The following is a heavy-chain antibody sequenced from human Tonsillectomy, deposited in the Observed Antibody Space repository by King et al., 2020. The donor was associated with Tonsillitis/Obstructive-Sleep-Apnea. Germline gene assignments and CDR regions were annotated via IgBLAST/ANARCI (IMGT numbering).Heavy chain of an antibody. CDR1: GFTFSSYG. CDR2: IWYDRSNK. Sequence: VQLVESGGGVVQPGRSLRLSCAASGFTFSSYGIHWVRQAPGKGLKLVAVIWYDRSNKYYADSVKGRFTISRDNSKNTLYLQMNSLRAEDTAVYYCARDGFNAFDIWGQGTMVTVSS. CDR3: ARDGFNAFDI. V-gene: IGHV3-33*01. J-gene: IGHJ3*02.